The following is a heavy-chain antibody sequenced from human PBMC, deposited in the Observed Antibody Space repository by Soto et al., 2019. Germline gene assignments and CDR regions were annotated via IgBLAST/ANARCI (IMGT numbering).Heavy chain of an antibody. CDR3: ARDYYDSSGYYYNFDY. CDR2: IYYSGST. D-gene: IGHD3-22*01. CDR1: GGSISSGGYY. V-gene: IGHV4-31*03. Sequence: TLSLTCTVSGGSISSGGYYWICIRQHPGKGLELIGYIYYSGSTYYNPSLKSRVTISVDTSKNQFSLKLSSVTAADTAVYYCARDYYDSSGYYYNFDYWGQGTLVTVSS. J-gene: IGHJ4*02.